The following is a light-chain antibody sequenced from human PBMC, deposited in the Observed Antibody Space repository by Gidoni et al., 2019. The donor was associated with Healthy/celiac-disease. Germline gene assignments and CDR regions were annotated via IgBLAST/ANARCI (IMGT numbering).Light chain of an antibody. J-gene: IGKJ1*01. CDR2: GAS. CDR3: QQYNNWPPLT. CDR1: PSVSSN. V-gene: IGKV3-15*01. Sequence: EIVLTQSPATRSVAPGERATLSCRASPSVSSNLSWYQQKPGQAPRLLLCGASTRATGIPARFCGSGSGTEFPPTTSSLLSDDFAVSYCQQYNNWPPLTFXQXTKVEIK.